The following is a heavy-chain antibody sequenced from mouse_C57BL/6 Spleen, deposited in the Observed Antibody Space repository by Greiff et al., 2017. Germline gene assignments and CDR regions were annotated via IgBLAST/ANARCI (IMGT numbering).Heavy chain of an antibody. J-gene: IGHJ4*01. CDR2: INPNNGGT. CDR3: ARSYRMDY. Sequence: EVQLQQSGPELVKPGASVKISCKASGYTFTDYYMNWVKQSHGKSLEWIGDINPNNGGTSYNQKFKGKATLTVDKSSSTAYMELRSLTSEYSAVYYCARSYRMDYWSQGTSVTVSS. V-gene: IGHV1-26*01. D-gene: IGHD1-1*01. CDR1: GYTFTDYY.